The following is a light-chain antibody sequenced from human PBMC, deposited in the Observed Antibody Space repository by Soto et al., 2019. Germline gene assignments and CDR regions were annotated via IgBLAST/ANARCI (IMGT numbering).Light chain of an antibody. CDR2: GAS. V-gene: IGKV3-20*01. CDR3: QQYDSSPPWT. CDR1: QSVSSSY. J-gene: IGKJ1*01. Sequence: EIVLTQSPGTLSLSPGERATLSCRASQSVSSSYLAWYQQKPGQAPRLLIYGASSRATGIPDRFSGSGSGKDFTLTINRLEPEDFAVYYCQQYDSSPPWTFGQGPKVEIK.